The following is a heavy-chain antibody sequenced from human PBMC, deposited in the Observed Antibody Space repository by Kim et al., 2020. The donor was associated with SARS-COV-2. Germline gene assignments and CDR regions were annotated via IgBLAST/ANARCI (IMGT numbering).Heavy chain of an antibody. CDR2: FCTSGST. CDR1: GGSISTYY. CDR3: ARADSYYYGMDV. V-gene: IGHV4-4*07. J-gene: IGHJ6*02. Sequence: SETLSLTCTVSGGSISTYYWSWIRQPAGKGLEWIGHFCTSGSTDYNPFLKGRVTMSVDTSKNQFSLNLTSVTAADTAVYYCARADSYYYGMDVWGRGTTVTVS.